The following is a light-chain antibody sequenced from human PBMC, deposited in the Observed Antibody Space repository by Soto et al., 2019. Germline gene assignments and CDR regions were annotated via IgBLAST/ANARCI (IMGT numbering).Light chain of an antibody. CDR1: QSISSW. CDR3: QQSYSTPIT. CDR2: DAS. Sequence: DIQMTQSPSTLSALVGDRFTITCRASQSISSWLAWYQQKPGKAPKLLIYDASSLQSGVPSRFSGSGSGTDFTLTSSSLQPEDFATYYCQQSYSTPITFGQGTRLEI. J-gene: IGKJ5*01. V-gene: IGKV1-39*01.